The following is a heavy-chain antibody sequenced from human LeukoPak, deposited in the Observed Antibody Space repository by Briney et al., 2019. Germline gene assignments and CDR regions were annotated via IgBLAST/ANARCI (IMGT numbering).Heavy chain of an antibody. V-gene: IGHV3-30-3*01. CDR1: GFPFSSYS. CDR2: ISYVGSIK. CDR3: ARDLGRSGIGVVIYWYFDL. J-gene: IGHJ2*01. D-gene: IGHD3-22*01. Sequence: GRSLRLSCAASGFPFSSYSIHWVRQAPGKGLEWVAVISYVGSIKYYADSVKGRFTISRDNSKNTLLLQLNSLKAEDTAVYYCARDLGRSGIGVVIYWYFDLWGRGTLVPVSS.